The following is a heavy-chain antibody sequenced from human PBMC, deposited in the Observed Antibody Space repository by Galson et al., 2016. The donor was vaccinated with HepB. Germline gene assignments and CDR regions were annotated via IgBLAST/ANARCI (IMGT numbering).Heavy chain of an antibody. V-gene: IGHV3-9*01. CDR1: GFTFGSFG. CDR3: AKDIVLTTPLGNYGWDV. Sequence: SLRLSCAASGFTFGSFGMHWVRLAPGKGLEWVSGIGGIDETIAYADSVKGRFTISRDNAKKSLYLQMNSLRVEDTALYYCAKDIVLTTPLGNYGWDVWGQGTTVIVSS. D-gene: IGHD3-16*01. CDR2: IGGIDETI. J-gene: IGHJ6*02.